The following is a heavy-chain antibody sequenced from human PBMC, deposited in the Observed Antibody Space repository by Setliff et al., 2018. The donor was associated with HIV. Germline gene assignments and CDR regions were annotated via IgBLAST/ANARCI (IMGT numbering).Heavy chain of an antibody. CDR1: GDSISGYY. CDR3: ARHDCGGDRSINWFDP. V-gene: IGHV4-4*07. J-gene: IGHJ5*02. CDR2: MHTSGNT. Sequence: LSLTCTSSGDSISGYYWSWIRQPAGKGLEWIGRMHTSGNTNYNPSLKSRVTISLDTSNNHFSLKLSSVTAADTAVYYCARHDCGGDRSINWFDPWGQGTLVTVSS. D-gene: IGHD2-21*02.